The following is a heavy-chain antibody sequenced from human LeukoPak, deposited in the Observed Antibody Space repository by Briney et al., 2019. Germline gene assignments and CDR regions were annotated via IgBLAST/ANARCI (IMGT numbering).Heavy chain of an antibody. V-gene: IGHV3-21*01. CDR3: ARDPSYDYVWGSYRDAFDI. CDR2: ISSSSSYI. CDR1: GFTFSSYS. D-gene: IGHD3-16*02. J-gene: IGHJ3*02. Sequence: GGSLRLSCAASGFTFSSYSMNWVRQAPGKGLEWVSSISSSSSYIYYADSVKGRFTISRDNTKNSLYLQMNSLRAEDTAVYYCARDPSYDYVWGSYRDAFDIWGQGTMVTVSS.